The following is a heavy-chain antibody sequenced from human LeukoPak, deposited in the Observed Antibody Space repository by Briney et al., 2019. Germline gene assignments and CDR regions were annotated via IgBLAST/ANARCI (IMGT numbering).Heavy chain of an antibody. CDR2: INPHSGGT. J-gene: IGHJ6*03. CDR1: GYTFTGYY. D-gene: IGHD3-3*01. V-gene: IGHV1-2*02. CDR3: ARVSSGDDFWSGYPTYYYYMDV. Sequence: ASVKVSCKASGYTFTGYYMHWVRQAPGQGLEWMGWINPHSGGTNSAQKIQGRVTMTRDTSISTAYMELSRLRSDDTAVYYCARVSSGDDFWSGYPTYYYYMDVWGKGTTVTVSS.